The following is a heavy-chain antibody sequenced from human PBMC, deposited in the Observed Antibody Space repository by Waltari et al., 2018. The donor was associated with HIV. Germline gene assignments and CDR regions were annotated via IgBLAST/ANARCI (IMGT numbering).Heavy chain of an antibody. D-gene: IGHD2-21*02. CDR2: IYSGGST. J-gene: IGHJ6*02. CDR3: ASIAYCGGDCYPRGMDV. Sequence: EVQLVESGGGLVQPGGSLRLSCAASGFTVSSTNLSWVRQGPGKGLELGSVIYSGGSTYYADSVKGRFTISRDNSKNTLYLQMNSLRAEDTAVYYCASIAYCGGDCYPRGMDVWGQGTTVTVSS. CDR1: GFTVSSTN. V-gene: IGHV3-66*01.